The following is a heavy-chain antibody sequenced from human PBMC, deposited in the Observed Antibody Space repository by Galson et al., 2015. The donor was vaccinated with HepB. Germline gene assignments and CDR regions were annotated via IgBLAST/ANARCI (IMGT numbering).Heavy chain of an antibody. Sequence: ETLSLTCTVSGASISSSRYYWGWIRQPPGKGLEWIGNIYYSGNSFYNPSLRSRVTISVDTSKKQFSLKLSSVTAADTAVYYCARGPPVYGDSYYYFGMDVWGQGTTVTVSS. CDR1: GASISSSRYY. J-gene: IGHJ6*02. V-gene: IGHV4-39*07. CDR2: IYYSGNS. CDR3: ARGPPVYGDSYYYFGMDV. D-gene: IGHD4-17*01.